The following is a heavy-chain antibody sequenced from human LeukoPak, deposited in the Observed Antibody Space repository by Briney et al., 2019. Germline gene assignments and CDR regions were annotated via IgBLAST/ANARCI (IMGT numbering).Heavy chain of an antibody. CDR3: ARDRLSRGSSWYKGWFDP. Sequence: GGSLRLSCAASGFSFSIYWMSWVRQAPGKGLEWVANINQDESEKDYVDSVEGRFTISRDNAKNSLYLQMISLRVDDTAMYYCARDRLSRGSSWYKGWFDPWGQGTLVTVSS. CDR2: INQDESEK. V-gene: IGHV3-7*03. CDR1: GFSFSIYW. J-gene: IGHJ5*02. D-gene: IGHD6-13*01.